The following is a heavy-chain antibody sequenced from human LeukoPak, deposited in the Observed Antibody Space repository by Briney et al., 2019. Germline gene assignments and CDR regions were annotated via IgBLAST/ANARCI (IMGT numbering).Heavy chain of an antibody. CDR3: ARRSSRAADFDY. J-gene: IGHJ4*02. CDR1: GGSFSGYY. CDR2: INHSGST. Sequence: SETLSLTCAVYGGSFSGYYWSWIRQPPGRGLEWIGEINHSGSTNYNPSLESRVTISVDTSMHQFSLKMSSVTAADTAVYYCARRSSRAADFDYWGQGTLVTVSS. D-gene: IGHD6-13*01. V-gene: IGHV4-34*01.